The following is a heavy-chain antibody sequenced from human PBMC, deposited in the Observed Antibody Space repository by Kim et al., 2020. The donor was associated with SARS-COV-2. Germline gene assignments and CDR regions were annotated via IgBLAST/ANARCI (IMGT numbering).Heavy chain of an antibody. CDR2: INHSGST. V-gene: IGHV4-34*01. J-gene: IGHJ6*03. D-gene: IGHD6-13*01. CDR3: ARGCSSSFSYYYYYMDV. Sequence: SETLSLTCAVYGGSFSGYYWSWIRQPPGKGLEWIGEINHSGSTNYNPSLKSRVTISVDTSKNQFSLKLSSVTAADTAVYYCARGCSSSFSYYYYYMDVWGKGTTVTVSS. CDR1: GGSFSGYY.